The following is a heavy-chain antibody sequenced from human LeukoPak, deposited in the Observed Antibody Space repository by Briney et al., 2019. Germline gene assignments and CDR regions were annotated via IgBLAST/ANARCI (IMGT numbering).Heavy chain of an antibody. V-gene: IGHV4-31*03. J-gene: IGHJ4*02. CDR2: IYYSGST. CDR1: GGSISSGGYY. Sequence: SETLSLTCTVSGGSISSGGYYWSWIRQHPGKGLEWIGYIYYSGSTYYNPSLKSRVTISVDTSKNQFSLKLSSVTAADTAVYYCARDSHAYSSSSHLGYWGQGTLVTVSS. D-gene: IGHD6-6*01. CDR3: ARDSHAYSSSSHLGY.